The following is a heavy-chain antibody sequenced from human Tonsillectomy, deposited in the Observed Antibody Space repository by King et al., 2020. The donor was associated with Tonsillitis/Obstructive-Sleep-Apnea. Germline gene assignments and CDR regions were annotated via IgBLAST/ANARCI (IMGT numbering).Heavy chain of an antibody. CDR3: ARRLHYYDSSGYPYYFDY. CDR1: GYSFASYW. CDR2: MYPGDSDT. D-gene: IGHD3-22*01. Sequence: VQLVDSGAEVKKPGESLKISCKGSGYSFASYWIGWVRQMPGKGLEWMGIMYPGDSDTRYSPSFQGQVTISADKSITTAYLQWSSLKASDTAMYYCARRLHYYDSSGYPYYFDYWGQGTLVTVSS. J-gene: IGHJ4*02. V-gene: IGHV5-51*01.